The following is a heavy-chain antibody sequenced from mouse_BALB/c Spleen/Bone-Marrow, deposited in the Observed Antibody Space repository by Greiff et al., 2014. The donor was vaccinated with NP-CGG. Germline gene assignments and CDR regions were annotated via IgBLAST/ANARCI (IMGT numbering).Heavy chain of an antibody. CDR3: ARWLPAMDY. CDR2: IYPGDGDT. D-gene: IGHD2-2*01. V-gene: IGHV1-80*01. Sequence: VQLQQSGAELVRPGSSVKISCKASGYAFSSYWMSGVKQRPGQGLEWIGQIYPGDGDTNYNGKFKGKATLTADKSSSTAYMQLSSLTPEDSAVYFCARWLPAMDYWGQGTSVTVSS. CDR1: GYAFSSYW. J-gene: IGHJ4*01.